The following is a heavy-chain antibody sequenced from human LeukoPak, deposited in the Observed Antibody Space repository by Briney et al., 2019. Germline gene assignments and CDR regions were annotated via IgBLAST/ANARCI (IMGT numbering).Heavy chain of an antibody. CDR1: DHTFNIYW. J-gene: IGHJ4*02. V-gene: IGHV5-51*03. CDR2: IFLDDSQI. Sequence: GESLKISCKESDHTFNIYWLAWVRQMPGRGLEWMGIIFLDDSQIEYNPSFQGQITISADKSVKTAYLQWDSLQTSDTALYYCATSTYSVAAHIDYWGQGTPVTVST. CDR3: ATSTYSVAAHIDY. D-gene: IGHD2-21*01.